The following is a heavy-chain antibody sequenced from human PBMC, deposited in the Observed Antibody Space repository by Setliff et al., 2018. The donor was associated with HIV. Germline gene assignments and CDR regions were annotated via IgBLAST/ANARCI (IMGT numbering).Heavy chain of an antibody. J-gene: IGHJ3*02. CDR1: GYTFTHYA. CDR3: ARLASGGWPLEVFDI. CDR2: ISAYNGNT. D-gene: IGHD2-15*01. V-gene: IGHV1-18*01. Sequence: ASVKVSCKAPGYTFTHYAISWVRQAPGQGLEYLGWISAYNGNTNYAKKVQGRITMTTDASTSTVDMELRSLTSDDTAVYYCARLASGGWPLEVFDIWGQGTMVTVSS.